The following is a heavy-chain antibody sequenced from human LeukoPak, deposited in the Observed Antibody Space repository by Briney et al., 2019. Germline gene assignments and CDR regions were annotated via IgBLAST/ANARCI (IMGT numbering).Heavy chain of an antibody. CDR2: IYYSGST. CDR3: ARQAVYFGSGGYDY. CDR1: GGSISSYY. J-gene: IGHJ4*02. V-gene: IGHV4-59*01. D-gene: IGHD3-10*01. Sequence: SETLSLTCTVSGGSISSYYWSWIRQPPGERLEWIGYIYYSGSTNYNPSLKSRVTISIDTSKNQFSLTLPSVTAADTAVYYCARQAVYFGSGGYDYWGQGTLVTVSS.